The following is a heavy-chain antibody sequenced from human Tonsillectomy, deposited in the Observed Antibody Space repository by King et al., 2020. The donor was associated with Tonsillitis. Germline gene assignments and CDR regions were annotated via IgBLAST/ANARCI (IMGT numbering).Heavy chain of an antibody. V-gene: IGHV4-39*07. J-gene: IGHJ4*02. CDR1: GGSISSSSYY. CDR2: IYYSGST. D-gene: IGHD2-21*01. CDR3: ARRGSGDPLFDY. Sequence: LQLQESGPGLVKPSETLSLTCTVSGGSISSSSYYWGWIRQPPGKGLEWIGSIYYSGSTYYNPSLKSRVTISVATSKNQFSLNLSSVTAADTAVYYCARRGSGDPLFDYWGQGTLVTVSS.